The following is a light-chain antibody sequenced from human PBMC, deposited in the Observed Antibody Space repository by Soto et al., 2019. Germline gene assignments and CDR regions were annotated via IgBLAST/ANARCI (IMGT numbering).Light chain of an antibody. J-gene: IGLJ2*01. CDR2: EVS. CDR1: SSDVGGYNY. CDR3: SSYGGSNTVV. V-gene: IGLV2-8*01. Sequence: QSALTQPPSASGSPGQSVTISCTGSSSDVGGYNYVSWYQQHPGKAPKLMIYEVSKRPSGVPDRLSGTKSANTASLTVSGLQAEDEADYCCSSYGGSNTVVFGGGTKLNVL.